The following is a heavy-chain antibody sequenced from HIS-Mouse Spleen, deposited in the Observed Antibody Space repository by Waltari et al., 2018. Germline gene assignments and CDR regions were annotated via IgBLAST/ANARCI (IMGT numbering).Heavy chain of an antibody. CDR1: GFTFSSYA. CDR3: ARGTSGYSSSWYYFDY. V-gene: IGHV3-30-3*01. CDR2: ISYDGSNK. J-gene: IGHJ4*02. Sequence: QVQLVESGGGVVQPGRSLRLSCAASGFTFSSYAMHWVRQAPGKGLEWVAVISYDGSNKYYADSVKGRLTISRDNSKNTLYLQMNSLRAEDTAVYYCARGTSGYSSSWYYFDYWGQGTLVTVSS. D-gene: IGHD6-13*01.